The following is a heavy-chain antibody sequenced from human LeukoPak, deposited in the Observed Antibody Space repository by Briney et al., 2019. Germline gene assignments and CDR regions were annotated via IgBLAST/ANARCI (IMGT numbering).Heavy chain of an antibody. CDR1: GFTFSSYW. Sequence: GGSLRLSCAASGFTFSSYWMHWVRQAPGKGLVWVSRINSDGSSTSYADSVKGRFTISRDNAKNTLYLQMNSLRAEDTAVYYCVRGSFKGSGGSSIHLFNYWGQGTLVTVSS. V-gene: IGHV3-74*01. CDR2: INSDGSST. D-gene: IGHD2-15*01. CDR3: VRGSFKGSGGSSIHLFNY. J-gene: IGHJ4*02.